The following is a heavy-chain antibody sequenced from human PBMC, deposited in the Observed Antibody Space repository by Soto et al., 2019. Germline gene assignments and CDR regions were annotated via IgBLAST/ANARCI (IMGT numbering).Heavy chain of an antibody. J-gene: IGHJ4*02. D-gene: IGHD3-22*01. CDR3: ARVHYYDSSAYYL. CDR1: GFTSSSYN. CDR2: ISSSSSYI. Sequence: GGSLRLCCAASGFTSSSYNMNWVRQAPGKGREWVSSISSSSSYIYYADSVKGRFTISRDNAKNSLYLQTSSLRAEDTAVYYCARVHYYDSSAYYLWGQGTLVTVSS. V-gene: IGHV3-21*04.